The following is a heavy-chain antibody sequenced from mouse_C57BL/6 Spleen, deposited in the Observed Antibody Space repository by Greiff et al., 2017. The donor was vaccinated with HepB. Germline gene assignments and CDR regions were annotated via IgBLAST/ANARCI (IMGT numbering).Heavy chain of an antibody. CDR3: ASLFYGSSYCYFDV. CDR1: GYTFTSYW. J-gene: IGHJ1*03. Sequence: QVQLQQPGAELVKPGASVKLSCKASGYTFTSYWMHWVKQRPGQGLEWIGMIHPNSGSTNYNEKFKSKATLTVDKSSSTAYMQLSSLTSEDSAVYYCASLFYGSSYCYFDVWGTGTTVTVSS. D-gene: IGHD1-1*01. V-gene: IGHV1-64*01. CDR2: IHPNSGST.